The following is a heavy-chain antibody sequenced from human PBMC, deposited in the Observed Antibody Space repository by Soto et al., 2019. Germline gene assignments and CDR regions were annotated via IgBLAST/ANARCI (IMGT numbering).Heavy chain of an antibody. V-gene: IGHV4-59*01. D-gene: IGHD1-1*01. CDR1: GGSMSGFY. CDR3: TRSVTGYAFDI. Sequence: SETLSLTCTVSGGSMSGFYWTWIRQPPGKGLEWVGFIYYTGKTSYTPSLRGRVSISQDTSRNQFTLKLNTVTTADTAVYYCTRSVTGYAFDIWGQGTMVTVSS. J-gene: IGHJ3*02. CDR2: IYYTGKT.